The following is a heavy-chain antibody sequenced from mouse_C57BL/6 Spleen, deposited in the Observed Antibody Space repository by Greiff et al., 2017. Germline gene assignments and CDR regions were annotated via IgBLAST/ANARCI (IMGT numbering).Heavy chain of an antibody. CDR3: ASGHWDEGYFDV. V-gene: IGHV3-8*01. J-gene: IGHJ1*03. CDR1: GYSITSDY. D-gene: IGHD4-1*01. Sequence: EVMLVESGPGLAQPSQTLSLTCSVTGYSITSDYWNWIRKFPGNKLEYMGYISYSGSTYYNPSLKSRISITRDTSKNQYYLQLNSVTTEDTATYXCASGHWDEGYFDVWGTGTTVTVSS. CDR2: ISYSGST.